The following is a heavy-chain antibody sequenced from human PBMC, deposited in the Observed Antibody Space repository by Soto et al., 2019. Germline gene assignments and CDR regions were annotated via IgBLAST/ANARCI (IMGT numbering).Heavy chain of an antibody. V-gene: IGHV1-2*02. D-gene: IGHD6-13*01. Sequence: GASVKVSGKTSGNPFMGHYIHWLRQAPGQGFEWLGYISNSGDTKFSQNFQGRVSMTRDTSITTAYMELRGLQSGDTAVYYCAAGGSWYAFWGQGTLVTVSS. CDR3: AAGGSWYAF. CDR2: YISNSGDT. CDR1: GNPFMGHY. J-gene: IGHJ4*02.